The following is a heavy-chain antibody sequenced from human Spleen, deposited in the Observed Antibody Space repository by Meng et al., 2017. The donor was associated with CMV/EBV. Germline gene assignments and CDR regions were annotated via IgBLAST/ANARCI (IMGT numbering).Heavy chain of an antibody. CDR1: GGTFSSYA. CDR3: ARDFAVDYDILTGYYKGGYFDY. V-gene: IGHV1-69*01. Sequence: QVQLGQAGAEVKTPGSSVKVSCKASGGTFSSYAISWVRRAPGQGLEWMGGIIPIFGTANYAQKFQGRVTITADESTSTAYMELSSLRSEDTAVYYCARDFAVDYDILTGYYKGGYFDYWGQGTLVTVSS. J-gene: IGHJ4*02. D-gene: IGHD3-9*01. CDR2: IIPIFGTA.